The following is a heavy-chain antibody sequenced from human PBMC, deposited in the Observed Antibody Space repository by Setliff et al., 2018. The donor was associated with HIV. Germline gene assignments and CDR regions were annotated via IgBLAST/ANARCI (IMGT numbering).Heavy chain of an antibody. V-gene: IGHV3-NL1*01. D-gene: IGHD3-16*01. Sequence: GESLKISCAASGFTFSSYAMHWVRQAPGKGLEWVSVIYNDGRTFYADSVKGRFTISRDDSKNTVFLQMHSLRVDDTAAYYCAKGVKWLDPWGQGILVTVSS. CDR2: IYNDGRT. CDR3: AKGVKWLDP. J-gene: IGHJ5*02. CDR1: GFTFSSYA.